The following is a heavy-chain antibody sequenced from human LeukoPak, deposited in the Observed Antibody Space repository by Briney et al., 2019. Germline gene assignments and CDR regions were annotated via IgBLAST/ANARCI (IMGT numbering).Heavy chain of an antibody. CDR1: GFTFSSYS. CDR2: ISSSSSTI. J-gene: IGHJ4*02. V-gene: IGHV3-48*04. D-gene: IGHD3-22*01. CDR3: ARGGWYYDSSGLTNFDY. Sequence: GGSLRLSCAASGFTFSSYSMNWVRQAPGKGLEWVSYISSSSSTIYYADSVKGRFTISRDNAKNSLYLQMNSLRAEDTAVYYCARGGWYYDSSGLTNFDYWGQGTLVTVSS.